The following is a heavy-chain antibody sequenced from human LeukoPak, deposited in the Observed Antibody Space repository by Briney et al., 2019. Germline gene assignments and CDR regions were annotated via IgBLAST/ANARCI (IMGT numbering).Heavy chain of an antibody. J-gene: IGHJ4*02. Sequence: ASVKVSCKASGYTFINYYMHWVRQAPGQGLEWMGLIGPSGGNTNYAQNFQGRVTMTRDTSTSTVYMELSSLRSEDTAVYYCARDGYYGSGSYFPPDYWGQGTLVTVSS. V-gene: IGHV1-46*01. D-gene: IGHD3-10*01. CDR2: IGPSGGNT. CDR3: ARDGYYGSGSYFPPDY. CDR1: GYTFINYY.